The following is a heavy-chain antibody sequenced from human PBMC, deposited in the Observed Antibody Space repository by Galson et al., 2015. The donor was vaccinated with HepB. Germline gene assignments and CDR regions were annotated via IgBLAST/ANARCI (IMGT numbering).Heavy chain of an antibody. CDR3: AKYSVTAANGYFDY. J-gene: IGHJ4*02. Sequence: SLRLSCAASGFPFTNYAMSWVRQAPGKGLEWVSAISGSGDGTYYADSVRGRFTISRDNSESTVFVQMNSLRAEDTAVYFCAKYSVTAANGYFDYWGQGTLVTVSS. V-gene: IGHV3-23*01. CDR2: ISGSGDGT. CDR1: GFPFTNYA. D-gene: IGHD2-21*02.